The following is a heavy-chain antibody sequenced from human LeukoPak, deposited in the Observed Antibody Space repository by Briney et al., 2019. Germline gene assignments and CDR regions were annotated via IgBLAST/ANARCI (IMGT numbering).Heavy chain of an antibody. V-gene: IGHV3-74*01. CDR2: INGDGTNI. CDR3: ARSDSGFDY. Sequence: GGSLRLSCAASGFTFSSYWMHWVRQAPGKGLVRVSRINGDGTNIRYADSVRGRFTISRDNAKNTLYLQMNSLRAEDTAVYYCARSDSGFDYWGQGTLVTVSS. D-gene: IGHD6-19*01. CDR1: GFTFSSYW. J-gene: IGHJ4*02.